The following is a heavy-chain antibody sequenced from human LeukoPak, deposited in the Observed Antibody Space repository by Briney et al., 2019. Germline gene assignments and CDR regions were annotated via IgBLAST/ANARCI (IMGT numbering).Heavy chain of an antibody. CDR1: GYSITRGYF. J-gene: IGHJ4*02. Sequence: SETLSLTCTVSGYSITRGYFWGWIRQSPGKGLEWIGSIYHSGSTYYNPSLKSRVTISVDTSKNQFSLKLTSVTAADTAVYYCARAIEVGAMTPFDYWGQGTLVTVSS. CDR3: ARAIEVGAMTPFDY. V-gene: IGHV4-38-2*02. CDR2: IYHSGST. D-gene: IGHD1-26*01.